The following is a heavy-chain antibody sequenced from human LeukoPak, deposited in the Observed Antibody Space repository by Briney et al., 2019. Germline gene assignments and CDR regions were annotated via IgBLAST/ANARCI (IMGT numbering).Heavy chain of an antibody. CDR3: ARHYGSGSPYYYYYYMDV. V-gene: IGHV1-2*02. J-gene: IGHJ6*03. Sequence: GASVKVSCKASGYTFTGYYMHWVRQAPGQGLEWMGWINPNSGGTNYAQKFQGRVTMTRDTSISTAYMELSSLRSEDTAVYYCARHYGSGSPYYYYYYMDVWGKGTTVTVSS. CDR1: GYTFTGYY. CDR2: INPNSGGT. D-gene: IGHD3-10*01.